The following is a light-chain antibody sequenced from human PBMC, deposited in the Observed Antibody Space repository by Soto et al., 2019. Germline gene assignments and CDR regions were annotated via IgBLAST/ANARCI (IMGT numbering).Light chain of an antibody. V-gene: IGLV2-11*01. CDR2: DVT. J-gene: IGLJ1*01. CDR1: SIDVDDY. Sequence: QSVLTQPRSVSGSPGQSVTISCSGKSIDVDDYVSWYQQHPGKAPKVIIYDVTERPSGVPDRFSGSKSGNAASLTVSGLQAEDEADYYCRAHVGSSTYVFGSGTKVTVL. CDR3: RAHVGSSTYV.